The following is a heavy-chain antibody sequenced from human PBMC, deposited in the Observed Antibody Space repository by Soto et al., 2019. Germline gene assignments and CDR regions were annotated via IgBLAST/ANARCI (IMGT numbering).Heavy chain of an antibody. J-gene: IGHJ6*02. CDR3: TGITSFRGMDV. CDR2: TXXRXXXXX. CDR1: GDSVSSNSAA. V-gene: IGHV6-1*01. D-gene: IGHD3-10*01. Sequence: PSQTLSLTCAISGDSVSSNSAAWNWIRQSPSRGLXWLXXTXXRXXXXXDXXLSVKRRITINPDTPKNQVSLHLYSVTPEDTAVYYCTGITSFRGMDVWGQGTPVTASS.